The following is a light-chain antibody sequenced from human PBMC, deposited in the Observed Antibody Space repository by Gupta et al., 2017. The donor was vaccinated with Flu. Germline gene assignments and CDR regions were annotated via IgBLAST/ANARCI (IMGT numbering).Light chain of an antibody. CDR1: QNIGDY. V-gene: IGKV1-39*01. Sequence: DIQMTQSPSSLSASIGDRVTITCRTSQNIGDYLNWYQQRPGKAPSLLIYTASSLESGVPSRFSGSGSGTDFTLTISMLQPEDFATYYCQRSDSTPWTFGQGTKLEIK. J-gene: IGKJ1*01. CDR2: TAS. CDR3: QRSDSTPWT.